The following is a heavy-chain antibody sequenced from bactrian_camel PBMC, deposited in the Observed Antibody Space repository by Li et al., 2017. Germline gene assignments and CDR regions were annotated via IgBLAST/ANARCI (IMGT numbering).Heavy chain of an antibody. J-gene: IGHJ7*01. CDR2: INSGGGRT. D-gene: IGHD6*01. V-gene: IGHV3S31*01. Sequence: VQLVESGGGLVQPGGSLRLSCAVAGFTFRSYAMRWVRQAPGKGLEWVSTINSGGGRTYYADSVKGRFTIARDNAKNTLLLQMNSLKSEDTAMYYCAAGPDGGTWYRRINFGMDYWGNGTQVTVS. CDR1: GFTFRSYA.